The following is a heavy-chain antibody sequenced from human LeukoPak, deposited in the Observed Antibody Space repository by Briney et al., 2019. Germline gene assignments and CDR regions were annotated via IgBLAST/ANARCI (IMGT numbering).Heavy chain of an antibody. J-gene: IGHJ6*03. V-gene: IGHV3-23*01. D-gene: IGHD5-18*01. CDR2: LSSSGGST. CDR3: ARALRGYSYGYDYYYMDV. Sequence: GGSLRLSCAASGFTFTTYAMSWVRQAPGKGLEWVSVLSSSGGSTSYADSVRGRFTISRDNSKNTLYLQMNSLRAEDTAVYYCARALRGYSYGYDYYYMDVWGKGTTVTVSS. CDR1: GFTFTTYA.